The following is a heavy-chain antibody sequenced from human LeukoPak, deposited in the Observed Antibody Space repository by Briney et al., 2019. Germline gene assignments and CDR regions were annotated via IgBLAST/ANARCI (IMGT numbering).Heavy chain of an antibody. CDR3: AIDFHASSGYYLDY. J-gene: IGHJ4*02. V-gene: IGHV3-23*01. D-gene: IGHD3-22*01. CDR1: GFTFSGYA. CDR2: ITSSGGNT. Sequence: GGSLRLSCAASGFTFSGYAMNWVRQAPGKGLGWVSGITSSGGNTYYADSVKGRFTISRDNSKNTLYLQMNSLRAEDTAIYYCAIDFHASSGYYLDYWGQGTLVTVSS.